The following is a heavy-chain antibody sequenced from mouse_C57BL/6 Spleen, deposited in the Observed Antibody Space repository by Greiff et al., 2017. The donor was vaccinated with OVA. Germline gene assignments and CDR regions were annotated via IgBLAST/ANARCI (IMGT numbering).Heavy chain of an antibody. D-gene: IGHD1-1*01. CDR2: IWTGGGT. Sequence: QVQLKESGPGLVAPSQSLSITCTVSGFSLTSYAISWVRQPPGKGLEWLGVIWTGGGTNYNSALKSRLSISKDNSNSQFFLTMNSLQTDDTARYYCARITTVVEEYFDYWGQGTTLTVSS. V-gene: IGHV2-9-1*01. CDR3: ARITTVVEEYFDY. CDR1: GFSLTSYA. J-gene: IGHJ2*01.